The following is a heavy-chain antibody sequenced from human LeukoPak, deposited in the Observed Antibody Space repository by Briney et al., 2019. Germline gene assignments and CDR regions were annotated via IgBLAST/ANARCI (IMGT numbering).Heavy chain of an antibody. Sequence: PSETLSLTCTVSGGSISSSSYYWGWIRQPPGKGLEWIGSIYYSGSTYYNPSLKSRVTISVDTSKNQFSLKLSSVTAADTAVYYCARDRRIVVVTKENYYYGMDVWGKGTTVTVSS. CDR2: IYYSGST. V-gene: IGHV4-39*07. CDR3: ARDRRIVVVTKENYYYGMDV. J-gene: IGHJ6*04. CDR1: GGSISSSSYY. D-gene: IGHD2-2*01.